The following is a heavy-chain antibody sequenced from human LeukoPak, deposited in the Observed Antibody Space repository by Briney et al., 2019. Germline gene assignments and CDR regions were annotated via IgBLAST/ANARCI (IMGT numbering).Heavy chain of an antibody. Sequence: PGGSLRLSCAASGFTFSSYAMHWVRQAPGKGLEWVAVISYDGSNKYYADSVKGRFTISRDNSKNTLYLQMNSLRAEDTAVYYCAREGIGYYDSSGYFDYWGQGTLVTVSS. CDR2: ISYDGSNK. CDR1: GFTFSSYA. D-gene: IGHD3-22*01. V-gene: IGHV3-30*04. CDR3: AREGIGYYDSSGYFDY. J-gene: IGHJ4*02.